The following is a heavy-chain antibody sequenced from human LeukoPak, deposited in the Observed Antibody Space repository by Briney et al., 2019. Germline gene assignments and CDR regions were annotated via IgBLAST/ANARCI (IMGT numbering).Heavy chain of an antibody. Sequence: SETLSLTCTVSGGSISSYYWSWIRQPPGKGLEWIGYIYYSGSPNYNPSLKSRVTISVDTSKNQFSLKLSSVTAADTAVYYCTSGRPLGFDYWGQGTLVTVSS. V-gene: IGHV4-59*01. D-gene: IGHD1-26*01. CDR2: IYYSGSP. CDR3: TSGRPLGFDY. J-gene: IGHJ4*02. CDR1: GGSISSYY.